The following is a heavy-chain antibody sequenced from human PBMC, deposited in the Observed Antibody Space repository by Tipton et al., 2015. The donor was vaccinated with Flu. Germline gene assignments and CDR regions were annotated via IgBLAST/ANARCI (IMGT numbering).Heavy chain of an antibody. CDR3: ARVIRYDFWSGDYYYYYMDV. CDR1: GYSISSGYY. V-gene: IGHV4-38-2*01. D-gene: IGHD3-3*01. CDR2: IYHSGST. J-gene: IGHJ6*03. Sequence: TLSLTCAVSGYSISSGYYWGWIRQPPGKGLEWIGSIYHSGSTYYNPSLKSRVTISVDTSKNQFSLKLSSVTAADTAVYYCARVIRYDFWSGDYYYYYMDVWGKGITVTVSS.